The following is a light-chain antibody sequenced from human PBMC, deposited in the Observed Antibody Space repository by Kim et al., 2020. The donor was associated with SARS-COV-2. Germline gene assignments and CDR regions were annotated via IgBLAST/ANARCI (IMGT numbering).Light chain of an antibody. V-gene: IGLV3-21*04. CDR1: DIGSKS. J-gene: IGLJ2*01. Sequence: AHGETARITCVVDDIGSKSVHWYQERPGQAPQMVIYYNSDRPSGIPERVSGSYAGNTATLTISRVEAGDEADYYCQVWDRSSDHVVFGGGTQLTVL. CDR2: YNS. CDR3: QVWDRSSDHVV.